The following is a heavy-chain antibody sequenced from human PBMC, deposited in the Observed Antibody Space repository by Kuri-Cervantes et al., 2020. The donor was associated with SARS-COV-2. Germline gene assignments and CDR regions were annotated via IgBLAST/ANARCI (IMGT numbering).Heavy chain of an antibody. CDR1: GGSISSSSYY. J-gene: IGHJ2*01. CDR3: ASYSSSWYPGL. Sequence: SETLSLTCTVPGGSISSSSYYWGWIRQPPGKGLEWIGSIYYSGGTYYNPSLKSRVTISVDTSKNQFSLKLSSVTAADTAVYYCASYSSSWYPGLWGRGTLVTVSS. CDR2: IYYSGGT. V-gene: IGHV4-39*01. D-gene: IGHD6-13*01.